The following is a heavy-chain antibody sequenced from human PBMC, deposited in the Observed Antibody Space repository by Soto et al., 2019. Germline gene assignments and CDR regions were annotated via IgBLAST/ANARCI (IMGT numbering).Heavy chain of an antibody. CDR2: INAGSGYT. V-gene: IGHV1-3*01. Sequence: ASVKVSCKASGYSFTSYSMHWVRQAPGQRLEWLGWINAGSGYTTYSQKFQGRVTLTRDTSATTAYMELSSLRSEDTAVYYCVKDRSDTWSFDNWGQGTLVTVSS. D-gene: IGHD2-8*02. CDR3: VKDRSDTWSFDN. J-gene: IGHJ4*02. CDR1: GYSFTSYS.